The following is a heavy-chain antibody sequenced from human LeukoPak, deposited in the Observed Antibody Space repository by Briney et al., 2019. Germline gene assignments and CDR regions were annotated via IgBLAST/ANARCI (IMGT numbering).Heavy chain of an antibody. CDR2: IIPIFATA. Sequence: SVKVSCKASGGTFSTYAISWVRQAPGQGLEWMGGIIPIFATANYAQKFQGRVTIIADESTSTAYMELSSLRSKDTAVYYCARGVATSYYGPGSNDYYYGMDVWGQGTTVTVSS. CDR3: ARGVATSYYGPGSNDYYYGMDV. CDR1: GGTFSTYA. V-gene: IGHV1-69*13. J-gene: IGHJ6*02. D-gene: IGHD3-10*01.